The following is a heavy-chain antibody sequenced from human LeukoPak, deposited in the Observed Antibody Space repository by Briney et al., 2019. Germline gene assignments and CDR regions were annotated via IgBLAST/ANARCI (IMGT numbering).Heavy chain of an antibody. CDR3: ATDYYYDSSGSYYTVDY. V-gene: IGHV1-24*01. CDR2: FDPEDGET. D-gene: IGHD3-22*01. J-gene: IGHJ4*02. CDR1: GYTLTELS. Sequence: ASVKVSCKVSGYTLTELSMHWVRQAPGKGLEWMGGFDPEDGETFYAQKFQGRVTMTEDTSTDTAYMELSSLRSEDTAVYYCATDYYYDSSGSYYTVDYWGQGTLVTVSS.